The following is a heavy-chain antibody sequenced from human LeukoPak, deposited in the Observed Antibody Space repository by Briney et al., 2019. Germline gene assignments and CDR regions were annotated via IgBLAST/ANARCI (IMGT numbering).Heavy chain of an antibody. CDR1: GFTFSSYW. J-gene: IGHJ6*02. CDR2: INRDGSGT. CDR3: ARDSSYGMDV. Sequence: GGSLRLSCAASGFTFSSYWMHWVRQPSGKGLVWVSRINRDGSGTSYVDSVEGRFTISRDNAKNTVYLQMNSLRAEDTAVYYCARDSSYGMDVWGQGTTVTVSS. V-gene: IGHV3-74*01.